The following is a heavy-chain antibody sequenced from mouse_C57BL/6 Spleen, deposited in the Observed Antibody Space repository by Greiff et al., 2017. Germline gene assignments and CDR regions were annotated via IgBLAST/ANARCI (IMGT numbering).Heavy chain of an antibody. CDR2: ISSGSSTI. D-gene: IGHD1-1*01. J-gene: IGHJ1*03. Sequence: EVKLVESGGGLVKPGGSLTLSCAASGFTFSDYGMHWVRQAPEKGLEWVAYISSGSSTIYYADTVKGRFTISRDNAKNTLFLQMTSLRSEDTAMYYCARTYYYGSSYYWYCDVGGTGTTVTVSS. CDR1: GFTFSDYG. V-gene: IGHV5-17*01. CDR3: ARTYYYGSSYYWYCDV.